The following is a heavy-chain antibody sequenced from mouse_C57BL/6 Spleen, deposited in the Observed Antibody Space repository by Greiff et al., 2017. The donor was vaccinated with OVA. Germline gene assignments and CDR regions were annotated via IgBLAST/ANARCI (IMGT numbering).Heavy chain of an antibody. Sequence: VQLQQSGPGMVKPSQSLSLTCTVTGYSITSGYDWHWIRHFPGNKLEWMGYISYSGSTNYNPSLKSRISITHDTSKNHFFLKLNSVTTEDTATYYCASGYDGYYWFAYWGQGTLVTVSA. CDR1: GYSITSGYD. D-gene: IGHD2-3*01. J-gene: IGHJ3*01. CDR2: ISYSGST. CDR3: ASGYDGYYWFAY. V-gene: IGHV3-1*01.